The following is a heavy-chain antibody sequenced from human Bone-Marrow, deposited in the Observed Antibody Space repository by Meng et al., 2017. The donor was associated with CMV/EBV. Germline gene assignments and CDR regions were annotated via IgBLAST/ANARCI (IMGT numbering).Heavy chain of an antibody. J-gene: IGHJ4*02. CDR2: IYYSGYT. Sequence: SETLSLTCTVSGGSISSYFWNWIRQPPGKGLEWIANIYYSGYTNYNPSLKSRVTISVDTSKNQFSLKLSSVTAADTAVYYCARGSVAGDDWGQGTLVTVSS. V-gene: IGHV4-59*01. D-gene: IGHD6-19*01. CDR3: ARGSVAGDD. CDR1: GGSISSYF.